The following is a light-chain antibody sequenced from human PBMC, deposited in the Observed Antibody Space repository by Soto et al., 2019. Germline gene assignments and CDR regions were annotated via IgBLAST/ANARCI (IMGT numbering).Light chain of an antibody. CDR1: QSVSNY. CDR3: QQHGTSPYT. CDR2: AAS. V-gene: IGKV3-11*01. J-gene: IGKJ2*01. Sequence: EIVLTQSPVTLSLSPGERVTLSCRASQSVSNYLTWYQQKPGQAPRLLIYAASNRATGIPARFSGSGSGTDFTLTISSLEPEDFAVYYCQQHGTSPYTFGQGTVLEIK.